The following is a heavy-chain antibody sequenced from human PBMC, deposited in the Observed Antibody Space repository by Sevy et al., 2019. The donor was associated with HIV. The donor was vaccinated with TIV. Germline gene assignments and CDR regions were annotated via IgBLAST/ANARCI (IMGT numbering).Heavy chain of an antibody. D-gene: IGHD5-12*01. V-gene: IGHV4-30-4*01. CDR3: ARFRGTSLNWFDP. J-gene: IGHJ5*02. CDR1: GGSISSGDYY. CDR2: IYYSGST. Sequence: SENLSLTCTVSGGSISSGDYYWSWIRQPPGKGLEWIGYIYYSGSTYYNPSLKSRVTISVDTSKNQFSLKLGSVTAADTAVYYCARFRGTSLNWFDPWGQGTLVTVSS.